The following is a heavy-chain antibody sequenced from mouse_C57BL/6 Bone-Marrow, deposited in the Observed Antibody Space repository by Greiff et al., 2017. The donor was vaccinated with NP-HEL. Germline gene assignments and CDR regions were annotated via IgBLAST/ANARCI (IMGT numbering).Heavy chain of an antibody. CDR1: GYAFTNYL. Sequence: QVQLQQSGAELVRPGTSVKVSCKASGYAFTNYLIEWVKQRPGQGLEWIGVINPGSGGTNYNEKFKGKATLTADKSSSTAYMQLSSLTSEDSAVYFCARFYYGSSYWYFGVGGTGTTVTVSS. CDR3: ARFYYGSSYWYFGV. J-gene: IGHJ1*03. V-gene: IGHV1-54*01. CDR2: INPGSGGT. D-gene: IGHD1-1*01.